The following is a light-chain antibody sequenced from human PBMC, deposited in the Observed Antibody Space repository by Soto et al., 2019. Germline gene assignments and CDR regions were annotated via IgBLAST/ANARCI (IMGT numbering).Light chain of an antibody. V-gene: IGLV2-14*01. Sequence: QSVLTQPASVSGSPGQSITISCTGTSSDVGGYNYVSWYQQHPGKAPELMIYDVTNRPSGVSNRFSGSKSGNTASLTISGLQAEDEADYYCSSYTSRSSPYVFGTGTKLTVL. CDR2: DVT. J-gene: IGLJ1*01. CDR3: SSYTSRSSPYV. CDR1: SSDVGGYNY.